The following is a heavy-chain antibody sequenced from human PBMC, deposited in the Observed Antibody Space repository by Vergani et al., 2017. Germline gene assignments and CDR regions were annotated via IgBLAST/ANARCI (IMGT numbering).Heavy chain of an antibody. CDR3: ARCDPYSSGWWSGYYYYGMDV. Sequence: QVQLQESGPGLVKPSQTLSLTCTVSGGSISSYYWSWIRQPPGKGLEWIGYIYYSGSTNYNPSLKSRVTISVDTSKNQFSLKLSSVTAADTAVYYCARCDPYSSGWWSGYYYYGMDVWGQGTTVTVSS. D-gene: IGHD6-19*01. J-gene: IGHJ6*02. CDR1: GGSISSYY. CDR2: IYYSGST. V-gene: IGHV4-59*01.